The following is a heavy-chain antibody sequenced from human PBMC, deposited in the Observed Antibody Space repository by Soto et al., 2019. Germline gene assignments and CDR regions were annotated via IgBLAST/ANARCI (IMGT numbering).Heavy chain of an antibody. V-gene: IGHV1-69*06. D-gene: IGHD2-2*01. CDR2: IIPIFGTA. J-gene: IGHJ6*02. CDR1: GGTFSSYA. Sequence: SVKVSCKASGGTFSSYAISWVRQAPGQGLEWMGGIIPIFGTANYAQKFQGRVTITADKSTSTAYMELSSLRSEDTAVYYCARLRGDSRTSCYPLCYYYGMDVWGQGTTVTVSS. CDR3: ARLRGDSRTSCYPLCYYYGMDV.